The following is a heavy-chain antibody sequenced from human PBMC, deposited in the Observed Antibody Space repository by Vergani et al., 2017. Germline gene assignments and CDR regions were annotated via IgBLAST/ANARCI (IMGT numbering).Heavy chain of an antibody. Sequence: EVQLVQSGAEVKKPGESLRISCKGSGYSFTSYWISWVRQMPGKGLGWMGRIDPSDSYTNYSPSFQGHVTITADKSISTAYLQWSSLKASDTAMYYCARQKYDYSSSSSFDYWGQGTLVTVSS. V-gene: IGHV5-10-1*03. J-gene: IGHJ4*02. CDR1: GYSFTSYW. CDR3: ARQKYDYSSSSSFDY. CDR2: IDPSDSYT. D-gene: IGHD6-6*01.